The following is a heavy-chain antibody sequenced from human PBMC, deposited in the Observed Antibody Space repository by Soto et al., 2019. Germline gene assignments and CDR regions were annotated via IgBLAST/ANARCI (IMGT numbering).Heavy chain of an antibody. CDR3: ARDLTGTTYNYYYGMDV. CDR2: ISYDGSNK. J-gene: IGHJ6*02. V-gene: IGHV3-30-3*01. CDR1: GFTFSSYA. D-gene: IGHD1-1*01. Sequence: QVQLVESGGGVVQPGRSLRLSCAASGFTFSSYAMHWVRQAPGKGLEWVAVISYDGSNKYYADSVKGRFTISRDNSKNTLYLQMNSLRAEDKAVYYCARDLTGTTYNYYYGMDVWGQGTTVTVSS.